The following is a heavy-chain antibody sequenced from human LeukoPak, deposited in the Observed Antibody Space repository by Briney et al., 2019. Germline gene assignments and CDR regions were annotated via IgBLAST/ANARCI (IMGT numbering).Heavy chain of an antibody. CDR3: AKGAGIYVTGPDF. V-gene: IGHV3-23*01. D-gene: IGHD3-9*01. CDR1: GFTLSNFR. J-gene: IGHJ4*02. Sequence: GGSLRLSCAASGFTLSNFRMSWVRQAPGKGQEWVARIIDSGVTNYADSVKGRFTISRDNSKNTLYLQMNSLRAEDTAVYYCAKGAGIYVTGPDFWGPGTLVTVSS. CDR2: IIDSGVT.